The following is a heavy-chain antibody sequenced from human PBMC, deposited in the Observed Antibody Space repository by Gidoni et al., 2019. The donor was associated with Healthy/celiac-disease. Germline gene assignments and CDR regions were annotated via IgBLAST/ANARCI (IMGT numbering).Heavy chain of an antibody. V-gene: IGHV3-30-3*01. CDR1: GFTFSSYA. D-gene: IGHD5-18*01. CDR2: ISYDGSNK. CDR3: ARDLQLGYHYYYYGMDV. J-gene: IGHJ6*02. Sequence: VQLVESGGGVVQPGRSLRLSCAASGFTFSSYAMHWVRQAPGTGLEWVAVISYDGSNKYYADSVKGRFTISRDNSKNTLYLQMNSLRAEDTAVYYCARDLQLGYHYYYYGMDVWGQGTTVTVSS.